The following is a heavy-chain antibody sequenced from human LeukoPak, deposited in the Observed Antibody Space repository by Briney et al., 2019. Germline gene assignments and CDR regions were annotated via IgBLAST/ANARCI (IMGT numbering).Heavy chain of an antibody. CDR3: ARLTYYDFWSGYNYAFDI. D-gene: IGHD3-3*01. CDR2: TNPNSGNT. Sequence: ASVKVSCKASGYTFTSYDINWVRQATGQGLEWMGSTNPNSGNTGYAQKFQGRVTMTRNTSISTAYMELSSLRSEDTAVYYCARLTYYDFWSGYNYAFDIWGQGTMVTVSS. J-gene: IGHJ3*02. CDR1: GYTFTSYD. V-gene: IGHV1-8*01.